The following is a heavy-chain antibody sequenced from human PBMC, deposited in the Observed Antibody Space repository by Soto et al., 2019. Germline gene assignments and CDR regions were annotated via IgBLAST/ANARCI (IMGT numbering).Heavy chain of an antibody. CDR1: GYTFTSYG. D-gene: IGHD3-16*02. J-gene: IGHJ6*02. CDR2: ISAYNGNT. CDR3: ASGNSRWRSDNFSYYCGMDG. Sequence: GASVKVSCKASGYTFTSYGISWVRQAPGQGLEWMGWISAYNGNTNYAQKLQGRVTMTTDTSTSTAYMELRSLRSDDTAVYYCASGNSRWRSDNFSYYCGMDGWGQGTTAT. V-gene: IGHV1-18*04.